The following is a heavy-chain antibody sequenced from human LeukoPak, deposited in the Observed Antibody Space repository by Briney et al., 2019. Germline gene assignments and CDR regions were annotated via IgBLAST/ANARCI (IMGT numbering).Heavy chain of an antibody. D-gene: IGHD1-1*01. V-gene: IGHV3-23*01. J-gene: IGHJ6*03. CDR2: ISGSGGST. CDR3: AKIGTHIYYYYYYYMDV. CDR1: GFTFSSYG. Sequence: PGGSLRLSCAASGFTFSSYGMSWVRQAPGKGLEWVSAISGSGGSTYYADSVKGRFTISRDNSKNTLYLQMNSLRAEDTAVYYCAKIGTHIYYYYYYYMDVWGKGTTVTISS.